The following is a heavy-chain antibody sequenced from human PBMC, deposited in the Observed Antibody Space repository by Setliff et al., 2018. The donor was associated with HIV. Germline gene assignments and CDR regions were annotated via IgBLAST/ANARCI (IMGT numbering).Heavy chain of an antibody. CDR3: GRGPHIVGAPWAVIDY. J-gene: IGHJ4*02. Sequence: SETLSLTCAVYGVSFRGYSWSWIRQPPGKGLEWIGEIFHKGTINCNPSLKSRVALSLETFKSQISLNMTSLTTTDTVIYYCGRGPHIVGAPWAVIDYWAQGKPVTFSS. CDR1: GVSFRGYS. D-gene: IGHD1-26*01. CDR2: IFHKGTI. V-gene: IGHV4-34*01.